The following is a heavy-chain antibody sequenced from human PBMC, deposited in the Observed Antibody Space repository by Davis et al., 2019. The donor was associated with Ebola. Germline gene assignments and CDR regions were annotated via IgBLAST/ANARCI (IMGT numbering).Heavy chain of an antibody. D-gene: IGHD6-13*01. Sequence: MPSDTLSLTCTASGDSISSYYWSWIRQPPGKGLEWIGYIYYNGRTNYNPSLKSRVTISVDTSKNQVSLKLSSVTAADTAVYYCARNLGIATTDWGQGTQVTVSS. V-gene: IGHV4-59*01. CDR1: GDSISSYY. J-gene: IGHJ4*02. CDR2: IYYNGRT. CDR3: ARNLGIATTD.